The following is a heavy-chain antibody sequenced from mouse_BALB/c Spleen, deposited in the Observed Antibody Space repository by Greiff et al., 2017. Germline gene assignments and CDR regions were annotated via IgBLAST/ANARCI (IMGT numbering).Heavy chain of an antibody. CDR2: ISSGGSYT. J-gene: IGHJ2*01. D-gene: IGHD2-3*01. CDR1: GFTFSSYT. V-gene: IGHV5-6-4*01. Sequence: EVHLVESGGGLVKPGGSLKLSCAASGFTFSSYTMSWVRQTPEKRLEWVATISSGGSYTYYPDSVKGRFTISRDNAKNTLYLQMSSLKSEDTAMYYCTRDGDGYSDYWGQGTTLTVSS. CDR3: TRDGDGYSDY.